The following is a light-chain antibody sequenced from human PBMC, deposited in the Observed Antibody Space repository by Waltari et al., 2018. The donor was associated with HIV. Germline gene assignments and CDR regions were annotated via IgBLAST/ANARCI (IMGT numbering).Light chain of an antibody. CDR2: DAS. CDR3: HQYAASPRT. V-gene: IGKV3-20*01. J-gene: IGKJ2*01. Sequence: EIVLTQSTGTLSLSPGDGATLSYRASQTVSSSHLAWYQQRPGQAPRLLIYDASNRPTGIPGRFSGSGSGTDFTLTISRLEPEDFAVYYCHQYAASPRTFGQGTKVEIK. CDR1: QTVSSSH.